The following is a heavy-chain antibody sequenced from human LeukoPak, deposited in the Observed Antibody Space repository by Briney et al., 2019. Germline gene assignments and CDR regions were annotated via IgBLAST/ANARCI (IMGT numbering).Heavy chain of an antibody. CDR2: IYTSGST. CDR3: ASGRFGVVPYYYYGMDV. CDR1: GGSISSYY. D-gene: IGHD3-3*01. Sequence: SETLSLTCTVSGGSISSYYWSWIRQPAGKGLEWIGRIYTSGSTNYNPSLKSRVTMSVDTSKNQFSLKLSSVTAADTAVYCCASGRFGVVPYYYYGMDVWGQGTTVTVSS. J-gene: IGHJ6*02. V-gene: IGHV4-4*07.